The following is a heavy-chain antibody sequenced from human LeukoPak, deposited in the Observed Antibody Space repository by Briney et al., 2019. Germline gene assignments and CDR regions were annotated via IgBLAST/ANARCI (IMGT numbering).Heavy chain of an antibody. V-gene: IGHV4-39*07. CDR3: ARDTHLDY. CDR2: IYYSGST. CDR1: SGSISNRGYY. D-gene: IGHD3-3*02. Sequence: SETLSLTCTVPSGSISNRGYYWGWIRQPPGKGLEWLGSIYYSGSTYDNPSLKRRVTISVDTSKNQFSLKLTSVTAADTAMYYCARDTHLDYWGQGTLVTVSS. J-gene: IGHJ4*02.